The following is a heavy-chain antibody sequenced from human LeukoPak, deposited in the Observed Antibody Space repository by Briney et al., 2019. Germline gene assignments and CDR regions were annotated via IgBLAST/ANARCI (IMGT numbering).Heavy chain of an antibody. CDR2: IYHSGST. J-gene: IGHJ3*02. CDR3: ARSRRYQLLRHAFDI. CDR1: GYSISSGYY. D-gene: IGHD2-2*01. V-gene: IGHV4-38-2*01. Sequence: SETLSLTCAVSGYSISSGYYWGWIRQPPGKGLEWIGSIYHSGSTYYNPSLKSRVTISVDTSTNQFSLKLSSVTAADTAVYYCARSRRYQLLRHAFDIWGQGTMVTVSS.